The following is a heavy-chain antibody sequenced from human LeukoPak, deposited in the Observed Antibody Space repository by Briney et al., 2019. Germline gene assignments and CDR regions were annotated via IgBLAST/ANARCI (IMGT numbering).Heavy chain of an antibody. J-gene: IGHJ4*02. Sequence: PGGSLRLSCAASGFIFDHYTMHWVRQAPGKGLEWVSLISWDGGSTYYADSVKGRFTISRDNAKNSLYLQMNSLRAEDTAVYYCARDSPSSTSWGYWGQGTLVTVSS. CDR2: ISWDGGST. CDR3: ARDSPSSTSWGY. V-gene: IGHV3-43*01. D-gene: IGHD2-2*01. CDR1: GFIFDHYT.